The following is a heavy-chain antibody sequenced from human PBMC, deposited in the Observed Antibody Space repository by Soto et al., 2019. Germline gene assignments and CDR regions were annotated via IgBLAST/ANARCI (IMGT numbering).Heavy chain of an antibody. V-gene: IGHV3-21*01. CDR2: ISSSSSYI. D-gene: IGHD1-26*01. CDR1: GFTFSSYS. CDR3: ARDSGSNELPFDY. J-gene: IGHJ4*02. Sequence: GGSLRLSCAASGFTFSSYSMNWVRQAPGKGLEWVSSISSSSSYIYYADSVKGRFTISRDNAKNSLYLQMNSLRAEDTAVYYCARDSGSNELPFDYWGQGTLVNVSS.